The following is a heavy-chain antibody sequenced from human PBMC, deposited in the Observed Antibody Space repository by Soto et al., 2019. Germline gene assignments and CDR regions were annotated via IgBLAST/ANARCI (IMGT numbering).Heavy chain of an antibody. D-gene: IGHD3-10*01. CDR3: ARDCVYGSDYYGMDV. Sequence: QVQLQESGPGLVKPSQTLSLTCTVSGGSISSGGYYWSWIRQHPGKGLEWIGYIYYSGSTYYNPSPKSRVTISVDTSKNQFSLKLSSVTAADTAVYYCARDCVYGSDYYGMDVWGQGTTVTVSS. V-gene: IGHV4-31*03. CDR2: IYYSGST. CDR1: GGSISSGGYY. J-gene: IGHJ6*02.